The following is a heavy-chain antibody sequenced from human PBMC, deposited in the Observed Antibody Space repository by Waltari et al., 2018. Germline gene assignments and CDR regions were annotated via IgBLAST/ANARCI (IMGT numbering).Heavy chain of an antibody. CDR3: ARGGGGIGDY. D-gene: IGHD6-13*01. V-gene: IGHV3-74*01. Sequence: LQLVESGGGLVQPGGSVRLACAATGFTFRSYWLHSVRQGPGKGLVWVSRINSDDSGTNYADSVKGRFTISRDNAKNTLYLQMNSLRAEDTAVYYCARGGGGIGDYWGQGTLVIVSS. CDR2: INSDDSGT. CDR1: GFTFRSYW. J-gene: IGHJ4*02.